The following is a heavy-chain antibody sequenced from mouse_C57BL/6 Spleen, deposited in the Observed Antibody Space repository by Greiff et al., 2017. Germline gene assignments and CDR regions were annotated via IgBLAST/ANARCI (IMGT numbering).Heavy chain of an antibody. CDR3: ARGYYGSSPWYFDV. J-gene: IGHJ1*03. CDR1: GYSFTDYN. V-gene: IGHV1-39*01. D-gene: IGHD1-1*01. CDR2: INPNYGTT. Sequence: EVQLQQSGPELVKPGASVKISCKASGYSFTDYNMNWVKQSNGKSLEWIGVINPNYGTTSYNQKFKGKATLTVDQSSSTAYMQLNSLTSEDSAVYYWARGYYGSSPWYFDVWGTGTTVTVSS.